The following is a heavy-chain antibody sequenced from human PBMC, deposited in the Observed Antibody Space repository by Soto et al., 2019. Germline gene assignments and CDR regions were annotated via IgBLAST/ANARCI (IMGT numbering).Heavy chain of an antibody. D-gene: IGHD3-22*01. J-gene: IGHJ5*02. CDR3: ARVWYYYDNSGPFDP. CDR2: IYYTGRT. CDR1: GGSISGYY. Sequence: QVQLQESGPGLVKPSETLSLTCSVSGGSISGYYWSWIRQPPGKGLECLGYIYYTGRTSYNPSLRSLVTISVDTSQYRFSLKLSSVTASDTALYYCARVWYYYDNSGPFDPWGQGTLVTVSS. V-gene: IGHV4-59*08.